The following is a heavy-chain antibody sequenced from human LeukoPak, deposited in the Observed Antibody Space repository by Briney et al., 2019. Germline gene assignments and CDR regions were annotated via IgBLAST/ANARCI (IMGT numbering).Heavy chain of an antibody. J-gene: IGHJ4*02. CDR2: INRDGSST. Sequence: GGSLRLSCAASGFTFSSYWMHWVRQSPGKGLVRVSRINRDGSSTSYADSVKGRVTISRDNAKNTLYLQMNSLRAEDTAVYYCARDGDSSGYYVNFDYWGQGTLVTVS. V-gene: IGHV3-74*01. CDR1: GFTFSSYW. D-gene: IGHD3-22*01. CDR3: ARDGDSSGYYVNFDY.